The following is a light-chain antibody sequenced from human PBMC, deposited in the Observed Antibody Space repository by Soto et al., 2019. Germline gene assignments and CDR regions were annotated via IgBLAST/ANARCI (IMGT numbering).Light chain of an antibody. V-gene: IGLV2-14*01. CDR1: SRDVGGYNY. CDR2: DVS. J-gene: IGLJ2*01. CDR3: SSYTSSNTVL. Sequence: QSALTQPASVSGSPGQSITISCTGTSRDVGGYNYVSWYQQHPGKTPKLMIYDVSDRPPGISIRFSGSKSGNTASLTISGLQAEDEADYYCSSYTSSNTVLFGGGTKLPVL.